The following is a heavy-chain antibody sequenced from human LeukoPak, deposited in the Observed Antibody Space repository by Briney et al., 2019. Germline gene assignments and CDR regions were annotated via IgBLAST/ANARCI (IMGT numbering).Heavy chain of an antibody. D-gene: IGHD3-22*01. Sequence: GGPLRLSCAASGFTFSNYAMSWVRQAPGKGLEWVLGISGSGGSTYYADSVKGRLTISRDNSKNTLYLQMNSLRAEDTAIYYCASHISIIVTSSDYWGQGTLVTVSS. J-gene: IGHJ4*02. CDR1: GFTFSNYA. CDR3: ASHISIIVTSSDY. V-gene: IGHV3-23*01. CDR2: ISGSGGST.